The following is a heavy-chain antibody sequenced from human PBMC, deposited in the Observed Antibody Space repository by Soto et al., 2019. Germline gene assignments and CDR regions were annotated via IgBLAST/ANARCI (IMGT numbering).Heavy chain of an antibody. D-gene: IGHD6-6*01. CDR1: GGTFNTYS. CDR3: ARGGDSSSLRAFYSYGFDV. V-gene: IGHV1-69*18. J-gene: IGHJ6*04. CDR2: IIPFIGAP. Sequence: QVQLVQSGAEVKKPGSSVKVSCKASGGTFNTYSFGWLRQAPGQGLQWMGSIIPFIGAPNYAQNFQDRVTITADESTSTAYRGLSGLKSGDTAVYFCARGGDSSSLRAFYSYGFDVWGKGTSVTVSS.